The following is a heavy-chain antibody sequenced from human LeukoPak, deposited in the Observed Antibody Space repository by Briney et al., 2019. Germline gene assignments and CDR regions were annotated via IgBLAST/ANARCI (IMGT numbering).Heavy chain of an antibody. Sequence: SGGSLRLSCAASGFTFSSYSMNWVRQAPGKGLEWVSSISSSSSYIYYADSVKGRFTISRDNAKNSLYLQMNSLRAEDTAVYYCAKGPGSYTRGGAFDIWGQGTMVTVSS. CDR3: AKGPGSYTRGGAFDI. J-gene: IGHJ3*02. CDR2: ISSSSSYI. V-gene: IGHV3-21*04. D-gene: IGHD1-26*01. CDR1: GFTFSSYS.